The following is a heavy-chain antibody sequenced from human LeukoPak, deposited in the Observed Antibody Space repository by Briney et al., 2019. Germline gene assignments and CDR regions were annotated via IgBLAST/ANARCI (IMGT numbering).Heavy chain of an antibody. V-gene: IGHV5-51*01. D-gene: IGHD3-10*01. J-gene: IGHJ4*02. CDR2: IYPGDSET. Sequence: GESLKVSCKGSGYSFTSYWIGWGRQMPGKGLEGMGIIYPGDSETRYSPSFQGQVTISADKSISTAYLQWSSLKASDTAMHYCARLSGMVRGVGDYFDYWGQGTLVTVPS. CDR1: GYSFTSYW. CDR3: ARLSGMVRGVGDYFDY.